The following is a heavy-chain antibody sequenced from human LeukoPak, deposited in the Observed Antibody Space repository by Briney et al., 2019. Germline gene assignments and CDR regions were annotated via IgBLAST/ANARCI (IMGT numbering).Heavy chain of an antibody. CDR1: GFTFGDYA. CDR3: ATDQRYAFDY. CDR2: IRTTAEGAKYA. Sequence: GGSLRLSCTASGFTFGDYAMSWFRQAPGKGLEWISNIRTTAEGAKYAYYADSVKGRVTISRDDGKNTLYLHMNSLRDDDTAVYYCATDQRYAFDYWGQGILVTVSS. V-gene: IGHV3-11*03. D-gene: IGHD3-9*01. J-gene: IGHJ4*02.